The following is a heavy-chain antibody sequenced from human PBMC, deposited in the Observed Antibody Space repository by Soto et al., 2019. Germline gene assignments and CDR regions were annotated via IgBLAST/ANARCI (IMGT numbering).Heavy chain of an antibody. V-gene: IGHV1-69*13. Sequence: SGKVSCKASGGTFSSYAISLVRQAPGQGLEWMGGIIPIFGTANYAQKFQGRVTITADESTSTAYMELSSLRSEDTAVYYCAESRTRWSTLYYGMDVWGQGTTVTVSS. CDR1: GGTFSSYA. J-gene: IGHJ6*02. CDR2: IIPIFGTA. D-gene: IGHD2-15*01. CDR3: AESRTRWSTLYYGMDV.